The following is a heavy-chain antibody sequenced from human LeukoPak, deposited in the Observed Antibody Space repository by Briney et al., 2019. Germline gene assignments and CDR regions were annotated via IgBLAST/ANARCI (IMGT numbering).Heavy chain of an antibody. V-gene: IGHV4-39*07. CDR2: IYYSGTS. CDR1: GGSISSGGYF. J-gene: IGHJ6*03. D-gene: IGHD1-1*01. CDR3: ARGTGTGAYYYYYMDV. Sequence: PSETLSLTCTVSGGSISSGGYFWGWIRQSPGKGLEWIGSIYYSGTSYSNPSLKSRVTISIDTSQSQFSLKVNSVTAADTAVYYCARGTGTGAYYYYYMDVWGKGTTVTVSS.